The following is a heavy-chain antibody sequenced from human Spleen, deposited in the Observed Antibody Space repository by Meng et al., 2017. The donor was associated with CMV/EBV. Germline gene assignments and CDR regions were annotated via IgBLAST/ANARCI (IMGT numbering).Heavy chain of an antibody. Sequence: CPFSGGSITSSSYCWGWIRQPPGKGLERIGSMYSSGSTYYNPSLKSRVTISVDTSKNQFSLQLSSVTAADTAVYYCARVRGFNWFDPWGQGTLVTVSS. J-gene: IGHJ5*02. CDR2: MYSSGST. CDR1: GGSITSSSYC. CDR3: ARVRGFNWFDP. V-gene: IGHV4-39*07.